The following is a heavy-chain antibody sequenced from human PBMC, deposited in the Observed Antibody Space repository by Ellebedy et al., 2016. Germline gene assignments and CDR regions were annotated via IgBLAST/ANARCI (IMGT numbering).Heavy chain of an antibody. CDR3: ARTHPDELPGGNYWYFDL. V-gene: IGHV3-23*01. Sequence: GESLKISCAASGSTFSSYSMNWVRQAPGKGLEWVSAISGSGGSTYYADSVKGRFTISRDNSKNTLYLQMNSLRAEDTAVYYCARTHPDELPGGNYWYFDLWGRGTLVTVSS. J-gene: IGHJ2*01. CDR1: GSTFSSYS. D-gene: IGHD2-15*01. CDR2: ISGSGGST.